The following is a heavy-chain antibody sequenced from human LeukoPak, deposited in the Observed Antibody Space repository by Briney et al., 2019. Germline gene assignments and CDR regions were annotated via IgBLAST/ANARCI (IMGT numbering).Heavy chain of an antibody. CDR3: ARHAAGVQLWFEF. V-gene: IGHV4-59*08. D-gene: IGHD2-21*01. J-gene: IGHJ4*02. CDR2: VFYTGET. CDR1: PGSIGGYY. Sequence: SETLSLTCSVSPGSIGGYYWSWFRQPPGKGLEWIGYVFYTGETDYSRSLRSRSTISVDASKNQVSLRLTSVTAADTAVYYCARHAAGVQLWFEFWGQGTQVTVSS.